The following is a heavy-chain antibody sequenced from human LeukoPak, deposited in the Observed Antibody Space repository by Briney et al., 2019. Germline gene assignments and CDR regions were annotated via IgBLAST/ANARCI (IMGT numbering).Heavy chain of an antibody. CDR2: ISGSGGST. CDR3: AKDTDVVVPECFQY. CDR1: GFTFTSYA. Sequence: PGGSLRLSCAASGFTFTSYALNWVRQAPGKGLEWVSAISGSGGSTYYADSVKGRFTVSRDNSENTLFLQMNSLRAEDTAIYYCAKDTDVVVPECFQYWGQGTLVTVSS. J-gene: IGHJ1*01. D-gene: IGHD2-15*01. V-gene: IGHV3-23*01.